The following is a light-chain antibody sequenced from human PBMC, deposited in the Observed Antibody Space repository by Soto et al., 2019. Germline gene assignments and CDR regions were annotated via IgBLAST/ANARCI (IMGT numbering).Light chain of an antibody. V-gene: IGKV3-20*01. CDR2: GAS. CDR3: PQYCSSPPT. Sequence: EIVLTQSPGTLSLSPGERATLSCRASQSVSTNYLAWYQRKPGQAPRLLIYGASSRATDIPNRFSGSGSGTDFTLTITRLKAEDFAVYYCPQYCSSPPTFGQGTKVEIK. CDR1: QSVSTNY. J-gene: IGKJ1*01.